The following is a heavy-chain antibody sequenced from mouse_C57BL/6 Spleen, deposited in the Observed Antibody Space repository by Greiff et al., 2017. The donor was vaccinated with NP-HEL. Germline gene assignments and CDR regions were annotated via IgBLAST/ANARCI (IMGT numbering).Heavy chain of an antibody. V-gene: IGHV1-81*01. CDR2: IYPRSGNT. D-gene: IGHD1-1*01. CDR3: ARITTVVAPY. J-gene: IGHJ3*01. Sequence: QVQLQQSGAELARPGASVKLSCKASGYTFTSYGISWVKQRTGQGLEWIGEIYPRSGNTYYNEKFKGKATLTADKSSSTAYMELRSLTSEDSAVYFCARITTVVAPYWGQGTLVTVSA. CDR1: GYTFTSYG.